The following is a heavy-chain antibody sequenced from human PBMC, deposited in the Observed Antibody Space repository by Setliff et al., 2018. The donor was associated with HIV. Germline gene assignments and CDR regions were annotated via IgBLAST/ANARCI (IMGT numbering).Heavy chain of an antibody. Sequence: SETLSLTCHVSGDSLNGFYWSWIRQSPARGLEWIGYIHYTGSVLYSSSLNGRVTIFLDTSRNQFSLTLTSLTPADTAVYYCARHAGASFDSWGQGSLVTVS. CDR2: IHYTGSV. CDR1: GDSLNGFY. CDR3: ARHAGASFDS. V-gene: IGHV4-59*01. D-gene: IGHD2-2*01. J-gene: IGHJ4*02.